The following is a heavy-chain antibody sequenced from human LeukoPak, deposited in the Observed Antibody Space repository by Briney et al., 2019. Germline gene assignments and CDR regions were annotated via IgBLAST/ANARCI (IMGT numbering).Heavy chain of an antibody. D-gene: IGHD1-26*01. Sequence: SETLSLTCAVYGGSFSGYYWSWIRQPPGKGLEWIGEINHSGSTNYNLSLKSRVTISVDTSKNQFSLKLSSVTAADTAVYYCARGLAHSGSYRGDYFDYWGQGTLVTVSS. CDR1: GGSFSGYY. V-gene: IGHV4-34*01. CDR3: ARGLAHSGSYRGDYFDY. J-gene: IGHJ4*02. CDR2: INHSGST.